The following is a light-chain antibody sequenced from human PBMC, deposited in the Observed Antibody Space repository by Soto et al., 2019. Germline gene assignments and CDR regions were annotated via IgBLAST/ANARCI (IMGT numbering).Light chain of an antibody. Sequence: DIQMTQSPSSLSASVGDRVTISCRASQTITTYLNWYQQKPGKAPKLLIYAASSLHSGAPSRFSGSGSGTDFTLTISSLQPEDFAAYYCQQTYSALWTFGQGTKLEIK. J-gene: IGKJ1*01. CDR1: QTITTY. V-gene: IGKV1-39*01. CDR2: AAS. CDR3: QQTYSALWT.